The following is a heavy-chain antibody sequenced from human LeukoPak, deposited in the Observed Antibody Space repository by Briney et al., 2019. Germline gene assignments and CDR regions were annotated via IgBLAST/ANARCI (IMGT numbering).Heavy chain of an antibody. Sequence: GESLKISCKASGYRFTSYWIGWVRQMPGKGLECMGIIYPGDSDTRYSPSFQGQVTMSADKPISTAYLQWSTLKASDTAMYYCARLGAVPGSGAHGFDPWGQGTLVIVSS. CDR2: IYPGDSDT. CDR1: GYRFTSYW. CDR3: ARLGAVPGSGAHGFDP. V-gene: IGHV5-51*01. D-gene: IGHD6-19*01. J-gene: IGHJ5*02.